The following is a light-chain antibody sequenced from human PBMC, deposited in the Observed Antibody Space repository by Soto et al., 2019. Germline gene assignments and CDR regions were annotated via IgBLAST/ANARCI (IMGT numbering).Light chain of an antibody. CDR2: GAS. Sequence: EIVMTQSPATLSVSPGERATLSCRASQSVSSSYLAWYQQKPGQAPRLLISGASTRATGIPARFSGSGSGTEFTLTISSLQSEDFAVYYCQQYNNWPLTFGGGTKVEIK. J-gene: IGKJ4*01. CDR1: QSVSSSY. V-gene: IGKV3-15*01. CDR3: QQYNNWPLT.